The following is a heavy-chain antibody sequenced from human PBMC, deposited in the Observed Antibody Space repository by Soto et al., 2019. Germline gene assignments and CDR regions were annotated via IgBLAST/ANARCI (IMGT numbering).Heavy chain of an antibody. CDR1: GYSVSGGGYC. V-gene: IGHV4-61*08. D-gene: IGHD4-4*01. J-gene: IGHJ6*02. CDR2: ITGRGST. CDR3: ARGLQGYYGKDV. Sequence: SETLSLTCTLSGYSVSGGGYCWTWIRQPPGKGLEWIGEITGRGSTTYNPSLKSRVTMSVDPSKNQFSLKLTSVTAADTALYYCARGLQGYYGKDVWGQGTTVTVSS.